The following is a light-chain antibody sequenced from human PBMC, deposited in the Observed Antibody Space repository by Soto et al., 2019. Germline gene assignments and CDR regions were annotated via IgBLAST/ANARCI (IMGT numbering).Light chain of an antibody. V-gene: IGKV1-5*03. CDR1: QSISSW. Sequence: DIQMTQSPSTLSASVGDRVTITCRASQSISSWLAWYQQKPGKAPKLLINKASSLESGVPSRFSGSGSGIEFTLTISSLQPDDFATYYCQQYKSHRRTFGQGTKVDIK. CDR2: KAS. CDR3: QQYKSHRRT. J-gene: IGKJ1*01.